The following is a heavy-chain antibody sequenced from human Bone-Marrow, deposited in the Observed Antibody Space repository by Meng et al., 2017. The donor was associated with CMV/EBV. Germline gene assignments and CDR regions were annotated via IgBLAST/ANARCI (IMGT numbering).Heavy chain of an antibody. CDR2: IIPIFGTA. J-gene: IGHJ6*02. CDR3: ARDGNYDFWSGSHPLGMDV. Sequence: SVKVSCKASGGTFSSYAISWVRQAPGQGLEWMGGIIPIFGTANYAQKFQGRVTITTDESTSTAYMELSSLRSEDTAVYYCARDGNYDFWSGSHPLGMDVWGQGTTVTVSS. V-gene: IGHV1-69*05. CDR1: GGTFSSYA. D-gene: IGHD3-3*01.